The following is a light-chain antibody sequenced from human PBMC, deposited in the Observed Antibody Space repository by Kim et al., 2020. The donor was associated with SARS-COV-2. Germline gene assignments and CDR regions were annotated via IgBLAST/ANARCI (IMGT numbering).Light chain of an antibody. Sequence: NFMLSQPHSVSESPGKTVTISCTRTGGSIASDYVQWYQQRPGSAPTTVIYQDKQRPSGVPDRFSGSFDTPSNSASLTISGLKTEDEADYYCQSYDRTNVVFGGGTQLTVL. CDR3: QSYDRTNVV. CDR2: QDK. V-gene: IGLV6-57*03. J-gene: IGLJ3*02. CDR1: GGSIASDY.